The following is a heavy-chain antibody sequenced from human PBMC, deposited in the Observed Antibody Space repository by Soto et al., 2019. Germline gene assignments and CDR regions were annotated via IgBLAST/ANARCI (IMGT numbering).Heavy chain of an antibody. J-gene: IGHJ4*02. Sequence: QVQLQESGPGLVKPSGNLALTYAVSGGSISSINGWSWVSQPQGKGLEWIGEIYHIGSTNYNPSIKSRVTISLEKPKNQFSLKLSSVTAADTAVYYCARRWDSSGWRYFDYWGKGTLVTV. CDR1: GGSISSING. CDR3: ARRWDSSGWRYFDY. D-gene: IGHD6-19*01. CDR2: IYHIGST. V-gene: IGHV4-4*02.